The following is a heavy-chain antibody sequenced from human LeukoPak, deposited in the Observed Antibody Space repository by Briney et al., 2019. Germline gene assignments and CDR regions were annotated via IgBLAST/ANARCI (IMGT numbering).Heavy chain of an antibody. V-gene: IGHV3-48*01. Sequence: SGGSLRLSCAASGFTFRSCSMNWVRQAPGKGLEWISYISSTSSTIYYADSVKGRFTISRDNAKNSLYLQMNSLRAEDTAVYYCARSLLWALDYWGQGTLVTVSS. CDR1: GFTFRSCS. CDR2: ISSTSSTI. J-gene: IGHJ4*02. D-gene: IGHD1-26*01. CDR3: ARSLLWALDY.